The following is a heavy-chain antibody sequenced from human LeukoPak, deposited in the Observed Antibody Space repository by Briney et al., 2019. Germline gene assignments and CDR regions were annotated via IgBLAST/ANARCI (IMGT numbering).Heavy chain of an antibody. J-gene: IGHJ4*02. CDR1: GFTFSSYG. CDR3: AKARTTSGYYPDY. V-gene: IGHV3-30*18. Sequence: PGRSLRLSCAASGFTFSSYGMHWARQAPGKGLEWVAVISYDGSNKYYADSVKGRFTISRDNSKNTLYLQMNSLRAEDTAVYYCAKARTTSGYYPDYWGQGTLVTVSS. D-gene: IGHD3-22*01. CDR2: ISYDGSNK.